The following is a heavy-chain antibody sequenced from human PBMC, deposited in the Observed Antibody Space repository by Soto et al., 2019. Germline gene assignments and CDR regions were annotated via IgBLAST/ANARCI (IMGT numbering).Heavy chain of an antibody. CDR1: GFTFRNYA. J-gene: IGHJ6*02. CDR2: IGTSGTPT. V-gene: IGHV3-23*01. D-gene: IGHD2-21*01. Sequence: GGSLRLSCIASGFTFRNYAMAWVRQAPGEDLEWVSAIGTSGTPTLYADSVKSRFSISRDDSRNTVSLQMNSLGVEDTATYYCTRILWSSRRDALDIWGQGTTATVSS. CDR3: TRILWSSRRDALDI.